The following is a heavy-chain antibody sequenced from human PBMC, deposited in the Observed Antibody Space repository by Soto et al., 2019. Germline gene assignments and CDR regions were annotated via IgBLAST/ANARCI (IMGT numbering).Heavy chain of an antibody. CDR2: IKQDGSEK. CDR1: GFTFSSYW. Sequence: GSLRLSCAASGFTFSSYWMSWVRQAPGKGLEWVANIKQDGSEKYYVDSVKGRFTISRDNAKNSLYLQMNSLRAEDTAVYYCARDYPDCSGGSCYNYWGQGTLVTVSS. CDR3: ARDYPDCSGGSCYNY. V-gene: IGHV3-7*01. D-gene: IGHD2-15*01. J-gene: IGHJ4*02.